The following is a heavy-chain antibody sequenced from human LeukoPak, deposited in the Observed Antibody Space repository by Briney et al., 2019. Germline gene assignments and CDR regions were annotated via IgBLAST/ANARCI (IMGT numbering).Heavy chain of an antibody. CDR2: ISISSNYI. CDR1: GFTFSRYS. CDR3: ARASYYDILTGYYIDPYYFDY. Sequence: GGSLRLSCAASGFTFSRYSMNWVRQAPGKGLEWVSSISISSNYIYYTDSVKGRCTISRDNGKNSLYLQMNSLRAEDTAVYYCARASYYDILTGYYIDPYYFDYWGQGTLVTVSS. J-gene: IGHJ4*02. V-gene: IGHV3-21*01. D-gene: IGHD3-9*01.